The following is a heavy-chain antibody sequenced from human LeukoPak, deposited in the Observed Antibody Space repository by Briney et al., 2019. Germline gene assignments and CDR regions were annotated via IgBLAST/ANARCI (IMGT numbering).Heavy chain of an antibody. CDR3: AKSNGYGLVDI. CDR2: IFYSGST. J-gene: IGHJ3*02. D-gene: IGHD3-10*01. CDR1: GASISRDY. V-gene: IGHV4-59*12. Sequence: PSETLSLTCTVSGASISRDYWTWIRQPPGKGLEWIGNIFYSGSTYYSPSLKSRATISLDTSRNQFSLKLNSVTAADTAVYYCAKSNGYGLVDIWGQGTMVTVSS.